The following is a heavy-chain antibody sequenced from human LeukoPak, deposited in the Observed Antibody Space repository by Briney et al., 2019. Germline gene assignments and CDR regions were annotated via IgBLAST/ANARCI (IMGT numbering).Heavy chain of an antibody. CDR1: GFTFSSYA. CDR3: AKDAPPRYYYDSSGLATTNWFDP. D-gene: IGHD3-22*01. V-gene: IGHV3-30*18. Sequence: PGGSLRLSCAASGFTFSSYAMHWVRQSLGKGLEWVAVISYDGSNKYYADSVKGRFTISRDNSKNTLYLQMNSLRAEDTAVYYCAKDAPPRYYYDSSGLATTNWFDPWGQGTLVTVSS. J-gene: IGHJ5*02. CDR2: ISYDGSNK.